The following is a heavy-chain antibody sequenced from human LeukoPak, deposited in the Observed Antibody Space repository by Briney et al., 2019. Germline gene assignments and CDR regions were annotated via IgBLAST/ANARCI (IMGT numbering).Heavy chain of an antibody. V-gene: IGHV1-69*01. Sequence: SVKVSCKASGGTLSSYAISWVRQAPGQGLEWMGGIIPIFGTANYAQKFQGRVTITADESTRTAYMELSSLRSEDTAVYYCARGVSRKQWLVQHWGQGTLVTVSS. CDR2: IIPIFGTA. J-gene: IGHJ1*01. CDR3: ARGVSRKQWLVQH. CDR1: GGTLSSYA. D-gene: IGHD6-19*01.